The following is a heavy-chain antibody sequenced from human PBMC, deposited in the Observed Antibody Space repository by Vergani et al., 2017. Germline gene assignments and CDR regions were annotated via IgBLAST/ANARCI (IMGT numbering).Heavy chain of an antibody. CDR2: ISPGASTV. Sequence: VQLVESGGGLVKPGGSLRLSCAASGFKFSDHYMSWIRQAPGKGLEWVSHISPGASTVSYTDSVTGRFTVSRDNDNNSLTLDMTTLGVEDTAVYYCAKNPGISTTRHYYAMDVWGQGTTVTVSS. CDR1: GFKFSDHY. CDR3: AKNPGISTTRHYYAMDV. D-gene: IGHD1-1*01. V-gene: IGHV3-11*04. J-gene: IGHJ6*02.